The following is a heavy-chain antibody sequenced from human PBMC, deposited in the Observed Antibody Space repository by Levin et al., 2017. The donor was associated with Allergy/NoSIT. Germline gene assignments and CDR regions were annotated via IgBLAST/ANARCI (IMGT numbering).Heavy chain of an antibody. Sequence: GESLKISCAASGFTFSNYAIHWVRQAPGKGLEWVAVISYDGSNKYYADSVKGRFTISRDNSKNTLYLQVNSLRTEDTAVYYCARGVRYSMSYFDYWGQGTLVTVSS. D-gene: IGHD3-9*01. CDR1: GFTFSNYA. CDR2: ISYDGSNK. V-gene: IGHV3-30-3*01. J-gene: IGHJ4*02. CDR3: ARGVRYSMSYFDY.